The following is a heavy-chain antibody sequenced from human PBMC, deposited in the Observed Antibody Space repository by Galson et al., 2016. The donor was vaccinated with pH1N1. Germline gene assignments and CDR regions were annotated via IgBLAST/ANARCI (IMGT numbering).Heavy chain of an antibody. CDR2: TYYRSKWYN. V-gene: IGHV6-1*01. J-gene: IGHJ4*02. CDR3: ARDGIAAAGIRRDQYYFDF. Sequence: CAISGDSVSSNSAAWNWIRQSPSRGLEWLGRTYYRSKWYNDYAVSVKSRITINPDTSKNQFSLQLNSVTPEDTAVYYCARDGIAAAGIRRDQYYFDFWGQGTLSPSPQ. D-gene: IGHD6-13*01. CDR1: GDSVSSNSAA.